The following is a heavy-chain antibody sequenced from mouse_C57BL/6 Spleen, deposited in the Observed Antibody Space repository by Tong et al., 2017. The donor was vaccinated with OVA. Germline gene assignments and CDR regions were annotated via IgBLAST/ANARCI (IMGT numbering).Heavy chain of an antibody. V-gene: IGHV5-17*01. D-gene: IGHD1-1*01. CDR1: GFTFSDYG. Sequence: EVQLQESGGGLVKPGGSLKLSCAASGFTFSDYGMHWVRQAPEKGLEWVAYISSGSSTIYYADTVKGRFTISRDNAKNTLFLQMTSLRSEDTAMYYCARFHYYGSSSYAMDYWGQGTSVTVSS. J-gene: IGHJ4*01. CDR2: ISSGSSTI. CDR3: ARFHYYGSSSYAMDY.